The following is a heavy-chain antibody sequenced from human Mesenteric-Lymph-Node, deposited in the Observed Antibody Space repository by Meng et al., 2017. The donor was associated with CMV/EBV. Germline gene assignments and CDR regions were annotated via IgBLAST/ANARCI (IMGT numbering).Heavy chain of an antibody. D-gene: IGHD3-22*01. Sequence: ISWVRQAPGQGLEWMGWINAYNGSPNYAEHLQGRVTMTTDRSTSTAYMKLRSLRSDDTAVYYCARVSYYYDSSGYSRLSPQSCFDCWGQGTLVTVSS. J-gene: IGHJ4*02. CDR2: INAYNGSP. V-gene: IGHV1-18*01. CDR3: ARVSYYYDSSGYSRLSPQSCFDC.